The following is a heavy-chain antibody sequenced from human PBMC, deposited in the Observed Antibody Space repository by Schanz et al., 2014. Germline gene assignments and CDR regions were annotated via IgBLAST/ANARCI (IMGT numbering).Heavy chain of an antibody. D-gene: IGHD3-3*01. J-gene: IGHJ4*02. V-gene: IGHV3-30*04. Sequence: QVQLVESGGGVVQPGRSLRLSCAASGFTFSSYAVHWVRQAPDKGLVWVAVTSSDGSLKYYADSVKGRFTISRDNSRDTVYLQMNSLRAEDTAVYYCARDKGGYYPFDYWGRGTLVTVSS. CDR3: ARDKGGYYPFDY. CDR2: TSSDGSLK. CDR1: GFTFSSYA.